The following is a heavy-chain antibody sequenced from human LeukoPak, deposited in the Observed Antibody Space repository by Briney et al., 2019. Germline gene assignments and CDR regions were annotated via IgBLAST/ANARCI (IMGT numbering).Heavy chain of an antibody. J-gene: IGHJ4*02. CDR3: GRAFPPLRTSSAGDL. CDR2: ISGRSSHT. D-gene: IGHD3-16*01. V-gene: IGHV3-21*06. Sequence: GGSLRLSCSASGFTFSDYDMNWIRQAPGQGLEWIGAISGRSSHTSYGDSVKGRVSISRDNAKNLLYLQMNGLGAEDTAIYYCGRAFPPLRTSSAGDLWGQGTLVTVSS. CDR1: GFTFSDYD.